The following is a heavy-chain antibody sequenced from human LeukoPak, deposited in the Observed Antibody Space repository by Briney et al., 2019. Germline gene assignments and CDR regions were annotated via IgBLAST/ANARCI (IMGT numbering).Heavy chain of an antibody. CDR3: ARGRSGDIVVVVAATPYFDY. V-gene: IGHV4-34*01. Sequence: PSETLSLTCAVYGGSFSGYYWSWIRQPPGKGLEWIGEINHSGSTNYNPSLKSRVTISVDTSKNQFSLKLSSVTAADTAVYYCARGRSGDIVVVVAATPYFDYWGQGTLVTVSS. D-gene: IGHD2-15*01. J-gene: IGHJ4*02. CDR2: INHSGST. CDR1: GGSFSGYY.